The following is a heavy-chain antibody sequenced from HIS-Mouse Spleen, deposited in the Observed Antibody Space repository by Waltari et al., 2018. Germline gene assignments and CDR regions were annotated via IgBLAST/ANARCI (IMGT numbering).Heavy chain of an antibody. CDR3: AREIPYSSSWYDWYFDL. CDR2: FYYSGST. CDR1: GGSISSSSYY. J-gene: IGHJ2*01. Sequence: QLQLQESGPGLVKPSEPLSLTCPVSGGSISSSSYYWGWFRRPPGNGLGWIGSFYYSGSTYYNPSLKSRVTISVDTSKNQFSLKLSSLTAADTAVYYCAREIPYSSSWYDWYFDLWGRGTLVTVSS. V-gene: IGHV4-39*07. D-gene: IGHD6-13*01.